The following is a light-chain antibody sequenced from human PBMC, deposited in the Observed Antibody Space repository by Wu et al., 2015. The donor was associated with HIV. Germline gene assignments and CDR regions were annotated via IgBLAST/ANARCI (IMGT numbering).Light chain of an antibody. V-gene: IGKV3-15*01. CDR2: GAS. CDR1: QSISSH. Sequence: EIVMTQSPATLSVSPGERATLSCRASQSISSHLAWYQQKPDQAPRLLIYGASTRATGIPARFRGSGSGTDFTLTISSLQSEDFAVYYCQQDYNLSLTFGGGTKVEIK. J-gene: IGKJ4*01. CDR3: QQDYNLSLT.